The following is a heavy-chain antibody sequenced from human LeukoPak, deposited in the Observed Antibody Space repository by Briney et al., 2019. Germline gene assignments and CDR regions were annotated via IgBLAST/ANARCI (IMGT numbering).Heavy chain of an antibody. D-gene: IGHD6-13*01. J-gene: IGHJ6*03. CDR3: ARDATTEPGTVYMDV. CDR1: GFTFSDYE. CDR2: ISTSGSII. Sequence: GGSLRLSCAASGFTFSDYEMNWVRQAPGRGLEWILHISTSGSIIHYADSVKGRFTISRDNAKNSLYLQMNSLRAEDTALYFCARDATTEPGTVYMDVWGKGTTVTISS. V-gene: IGHV3-48*03.